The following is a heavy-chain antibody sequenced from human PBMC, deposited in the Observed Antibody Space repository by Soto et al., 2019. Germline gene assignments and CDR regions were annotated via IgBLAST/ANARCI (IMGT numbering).Heavy chain of an antibody. V-gene: IGHV1-3*01. CDR1: GYTFTRYI. D-gene: IGHD2-8*01. CDR3: ARGSCTNGLCYTFDY. J-gene: IGHJ4*02. Sequence: ASVKGSCKASGYTFTRYIMHWVRQAPGQRLEWMGWINAGNGNTKYSQKFQGRVTISRDTSASTAYMELSSLRSEDTAVYYCARGSCTNGLCYTFDYWGQGTLVTVSS. CDR2: INAGNGNT.